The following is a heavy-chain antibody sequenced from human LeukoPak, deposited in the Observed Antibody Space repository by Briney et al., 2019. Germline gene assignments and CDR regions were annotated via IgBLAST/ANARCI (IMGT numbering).Heavy chain of an antibody. D-gene: IGHD2-15*01. J-gene: IGHJ3*02. CDR2: INHTGST. V-gene: IGHV4-34*01. Sequence: PSETLSLTCAVYGESFTTFYWGWIRPPPGKGLEWIGEINHTGSTNYNPSLKSRVTISIDTSKNQFSLKLSSVTAADTAVYYCAKGVGCSGGSCYEAFDIWGQGTMVTVSS. CDR1: GESFTTFY. CDR3: AKGVGCSGGSCYEAFDI.